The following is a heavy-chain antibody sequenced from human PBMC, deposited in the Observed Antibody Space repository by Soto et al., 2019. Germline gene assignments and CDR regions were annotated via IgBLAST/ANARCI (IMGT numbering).Heavy chain of an antibody. CDR1: GFTFSSYA. D-gene: IGHD5-18*01. V-gene: IGHV3-30-3*01. CDR3: ARGGKGRYSYGYPLWQLVTFGLLDY. Sequence: GESLKISCAASGFTFSSYAMHWVRQAPGKGLEWVAVISYDGSNKYYADSVKGRFTISRDNSKNTLYLQMNSLRAEDKAVYYRARGGKGRYSYGYPLWQLVTFGLLDYWGQGTLVTVSS. J-gene: IGHJ4*02. CDR2: ISYDGSNK.